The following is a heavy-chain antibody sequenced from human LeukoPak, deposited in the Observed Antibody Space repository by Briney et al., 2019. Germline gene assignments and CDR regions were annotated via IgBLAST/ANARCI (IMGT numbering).Heavy chain of an antibody. CDR2: ISGSGGST. D-gene: IGHD3-10*01. J-gene: IGHJ4*02. V-gene: IGHV3-23*01. CDR3: VKDAYYYGSGSWNFDY. Sequence: GGSLRLSCVASGFTFSSYAMSWVRQAPGKGLEWVSAISGSGGSTYYADSVKGRFTISRDNSKNTLYLQMNSLRAEDTAVYYCVKDAYYYGSGSWNFDYWGQGTLVTVSS. CDR1: GFTFSSYA.